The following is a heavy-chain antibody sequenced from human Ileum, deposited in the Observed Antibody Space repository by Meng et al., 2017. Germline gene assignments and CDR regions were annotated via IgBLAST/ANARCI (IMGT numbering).Heavy chain of an antibody. CDR1: GGSISSGGYY. Sequence: QVQLQESGPGLVKPSQTLSLTCTVSGGSISSGGYYWSWIRQHPGKGLEWIGYIYYSGTTYYNPSLKSRVTISVDTSKNQFPLKLSSVTAADTAVYYCAREPPAAAGTGADYWGQGTLVTVSS. CDR2: IYYSGTT. J-gene: IGHJ4*02. CDR3: AREPPAAAGTGADY. D-gene: IGHD6-13*01. V-gene: IGHV4-31*03.